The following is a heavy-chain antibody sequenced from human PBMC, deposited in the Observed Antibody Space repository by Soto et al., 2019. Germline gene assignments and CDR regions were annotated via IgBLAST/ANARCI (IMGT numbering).Heavy chain of an antibody. CDR2: IYHSGGP. CDR1: GGSISTNNW. J-gene: IGHJ4*02. Sequence: QVQLQESGPGLVEPSGTLSLTCSVCGGSISTNNWWSWVRQSPGRGLEWIGDIYHSGGPHYNPSLKSPVTMSVDKSTTQFSLEMTSVTAADTAVYYCAREKGAGTYMGFDYWGQGTLVTVSS. D-gene: IGHD3-10*01. V-gene: IGHV4-4*02. CDR3: AREKGAGTYMGFDY.